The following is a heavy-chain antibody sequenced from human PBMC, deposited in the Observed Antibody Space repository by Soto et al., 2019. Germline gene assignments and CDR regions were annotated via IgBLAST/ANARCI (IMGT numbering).Heavy chain of an antibody. CDR2: ISWDGGST. D-gene: IGHD3-10*01. CDR1: GFTFDDYT. J-gene: IGHJ6*02. V-gene: IGHV3-43*01. CDR3: AKDISGSGSSGMGV. Sequence: PGGSLRLSCAASGFTFDDYTMHWVRQAPGKGLEWVSLISWDGGSTYYADSVKGRFTISRDNSKNSLYLQMNSLRTEDTALYYCAKDISGSGSSGMGVWGQGTTVTVSS.